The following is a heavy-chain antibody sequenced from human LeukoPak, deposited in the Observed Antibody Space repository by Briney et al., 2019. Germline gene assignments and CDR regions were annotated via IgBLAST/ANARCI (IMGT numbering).Heavy chain of an antibody. D-gene: IGHD3-22*01. CDR3: ARAPRNYYDSSGYYPPANY. CDR2: ISSSSSYI. CDR1: GFTFSSYG. V-gene: IGHV3-21*01. Sequence: GMSLRLSCAASGFTFSSYGMNWVRQAPGKGLEWVSSISSSSSYIYYADSVKGRFTISRDNAKNSLYLQMNSLRAEDTAVYYCARAPRNYYDSSGYYPPANYWGKGTLVTVSS. J-gene: IGHJ4*02.